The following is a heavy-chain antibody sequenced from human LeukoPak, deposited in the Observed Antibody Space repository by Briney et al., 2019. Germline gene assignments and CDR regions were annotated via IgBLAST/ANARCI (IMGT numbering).Heavy chain of an antibody. J-gene: IGHJ3*02. CDR2: ISWNSGTI. CDR3: AKVGGSRVLRDSFDI. V-gene: IGHV3-9*03. D-gene: IGHD2-15*01. Sequence: GGSLRLSCAASGFTFDDYAMHWVRQAPGQGLEWVSGISWNSGTIGYADSVKGRFTISRDNAKNALYLQMNSLRAEDMALYYCAKVGGSRVLRDSFDIWGRGTMVTVSS. CDR1: GFTFDDYA.